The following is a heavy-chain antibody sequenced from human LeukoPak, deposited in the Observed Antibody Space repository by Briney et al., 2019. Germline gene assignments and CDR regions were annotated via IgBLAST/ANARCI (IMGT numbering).Heavy chain of an antibody. J-gene: IGHJ4*02. V-gene: IGHV3-15*01. CDR1: GITFSNAW. CDR2: VLRKSDGGTT. Sequence: PGGSLRLSCAASGITFSNAWMTWVRQAPGEXXEWVFRVLRKSDGGTTNYGTPVKGRFTISRGDSKDILYLQMNSLKTEDTAVYYCTTERAGAFDYWGQGSLVTVSS. CDR3: TTERAGAFDY. D-gene: IGHD3-10*01.